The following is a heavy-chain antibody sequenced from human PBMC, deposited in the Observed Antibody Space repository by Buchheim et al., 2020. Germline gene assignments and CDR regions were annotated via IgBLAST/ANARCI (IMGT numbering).Heavy chain of an antibody. D-gene: IGHD2-15*01. CDR1: GFTFSSFW. CDR3: ARGGSSGAFDY. CDR2: INNPGSDT. V-gene: IGHV3-74*01. Sequence: EVQLVESGGGLVRPGGSLRLSCAASGFTFSSFWMYWVRQAPGKGLVCVSRINNPGSDTIYADSVEGRFTISRDNGKNTLYLQMNSLRAEDTAVYYCARGGSSGAFDYWGQGTL. J-gene: IGHJ4*02.